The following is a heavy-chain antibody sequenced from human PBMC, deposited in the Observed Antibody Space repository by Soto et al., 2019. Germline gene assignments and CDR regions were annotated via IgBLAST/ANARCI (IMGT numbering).Heavy chain of an antibody. V-gene: IGHV4-39*01. D-gene: IGHD2-15*01. CDR2: IFYSGNT. Sequence: QLQLQESGPGLVKPSETLSLTCTISGGSISRTTYYWAWIRQPPGKGLEWIGNIFYSGNTHYNPSLKSRVTISVDMSNNQFALKLSSVTAADTAVYYCAGLVGYCSGGSCYEYYLDNWGQGTLVTVSS. CDR1: GGSISRTTYY. CDR3: AGLVGYCSGGSCYEYYLDN. J-gene: IGHJ4*02.